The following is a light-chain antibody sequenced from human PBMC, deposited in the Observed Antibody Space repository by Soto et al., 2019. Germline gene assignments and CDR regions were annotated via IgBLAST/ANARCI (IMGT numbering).Light chain of an antibody. CDR2: GAS. CDR1: ESLINAY. V-gene: IGKV3-20*01. Sequence: EIVLTQSPGTLSLSPGERVTLSCRASESLINAYLAWYQLKPGQAPRLLIYGASTRATGIPDRFSDSGSLTDFTLAINRLEPEDFAVCFCQHYRISPWPFGQGSQVE. CDR3: QHYRISPWP. J-gene: IGKJ1*01.